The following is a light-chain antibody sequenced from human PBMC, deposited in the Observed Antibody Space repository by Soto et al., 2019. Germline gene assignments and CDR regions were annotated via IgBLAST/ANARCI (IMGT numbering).Light chain of an antibody. V-gene: IGLV2-23*02. J-gene: IGLJ2*01. CDR2: EVI. CDR1: SSDVGNYNL. CDR3: YSYAGSSTSV. Sequence: QPVLTQPASVSGSPGQSITISCTGTSSDVGNYNLVSWYQQHPGKAPKLMIYEVIKRPSGVSNRFSGSKSGNTASLTISGLQAEDEADYYCYSYAGSSTSVFGGGTKLTVL.